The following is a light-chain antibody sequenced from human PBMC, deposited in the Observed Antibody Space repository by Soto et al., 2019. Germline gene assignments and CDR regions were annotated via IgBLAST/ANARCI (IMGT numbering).Light chain of an antibody. J-gene: IGKJ2*01. CDR3: PQYNTWPPRYT. Sequence: EIVMTQSPATLSVSPGGRATLSCRASQSVGSYLAWYQQRPGQPPRLLIYGASTRATGIPARFSGSGSGTEFSLTISRLKSEDFAVYYCPQYNTWPPRYTFGQGTKLEIK. V-gene: IGKV3-15*01. CDR2: GAS. CDR1: QSVGSY.